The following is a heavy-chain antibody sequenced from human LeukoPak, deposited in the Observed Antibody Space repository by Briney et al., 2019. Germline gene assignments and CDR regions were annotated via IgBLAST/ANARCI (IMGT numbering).Heavy chain of an antibody. D-gene: IGHD3-22*01. V-gene: IGHV1-3*01. CDR3: ARGDYYDSSPTPLFDY. CDR1: GYTFTSYA. Sequence: GASVKVSCKASGYTFTSYAMHWVRQAPGQRLEWMGWINAGNGNTKYSQEFQGRVTITRDTSTSTAYMELRSLRSDDTAVYYCARGDYYDSSPTPLFDYWGQGTLVTVSS. CDR2: INAGNGNT. J-gene: IGHJ4*02.